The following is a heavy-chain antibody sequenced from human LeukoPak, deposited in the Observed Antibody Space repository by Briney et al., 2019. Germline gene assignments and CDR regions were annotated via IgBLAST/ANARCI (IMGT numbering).Heavy chain of an antibody. J-gene: IGHJ4*02. CDR1: GFTFSSYW. Sequence: GGSLKLSCEASGFTFSSYWMSWVRQAPGKGLEWVANIRDDGGEIYYVDSVKGRFTISRDNAKSSLFLQMNSLRAEDAAVYYCAKDRSLSIDYWGQGTLVTVSS. CDR2: IRDDGGEI. V-gene: IGHV3-7*01. CDR3: AKDRSLSIDY.